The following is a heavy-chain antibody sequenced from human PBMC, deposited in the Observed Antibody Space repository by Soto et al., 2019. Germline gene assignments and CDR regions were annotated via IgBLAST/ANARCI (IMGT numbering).Heavy chain of an antibody. CDR3: ARLAGWNGYYDSSSYYYFDY. V-gene: IGHV4-30-4*01. CDR1: GGSISSADSY. D-gene: IGHD3-22*01. CDR2: IYYNGNT. J-gene: IGHJ4*02. Sequence: PSETLSLTCNVSGGSISSADSYWSWVRQPPGMGLEWIGYIYYNGNTYYNPSLKSRVTISVDTSKNQFSLKLSSVAAADTAVYFCARLAGWNGYYDSSSYYYFDYWGQGTLVTVSS.